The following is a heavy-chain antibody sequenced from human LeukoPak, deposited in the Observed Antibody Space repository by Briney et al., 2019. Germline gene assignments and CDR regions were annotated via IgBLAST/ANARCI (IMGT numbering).Heavy chain of an antibody. CDR2: INSNNGDT. D-gene: IGHD2-2*01. CDR1: GYTFTAYY. J-gene: IGHJ6*02. V-gene: IGHV1-2*02. CDR3: ARDHCTSSGCYEYYYYGMDV. Sequence: ASVKVSCKASGYTFTAYYMHWVRQAPGQGLEWMGCINSNNGDTGYAQKFQGRVTMTRDTSVSTAYMELSRLRSDDTAVYYCARDHCTSSGCYEYYYYGMDVWGQGTTVTVSS.